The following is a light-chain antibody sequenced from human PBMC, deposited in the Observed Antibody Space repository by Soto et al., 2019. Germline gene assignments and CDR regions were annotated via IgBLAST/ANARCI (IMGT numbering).Light chain of an antibody. CDR1: QSISSW. CDR3: QNYNSYPWT. J-gene: IGKJ1*01. Sequence: DIQMTQSPSTLSASVGDRVTITCRASQSISSWLAWYQQKPGKAPNLLLYQASDLQIGVPSRFSGSGSGTEFTLTISRLQPDDFGTYYCQNYNSYPWTFGPGTKVEIK. V-gene: IGKV1-5*03. CDR2: QAS.